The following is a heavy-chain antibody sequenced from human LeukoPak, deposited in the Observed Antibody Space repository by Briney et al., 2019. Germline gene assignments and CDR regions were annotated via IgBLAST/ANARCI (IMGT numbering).Heavy chain of an antibody. V-gene: IGHV1-24*01. D-gene: IGHD5-18*01. CDR1: GYTLTELS. J-gene: IGHJ4*02. Sequence: GASVKVSCKVSGYTLTELSMHWVRQAPGKGLEWMGGFDPEDGETIYAQKFQGRVTMTEDTSTDTAYMELSSLRSEDTAVYYCATDMGPQDLDTAMVNDYWGQGTLVTVSS. CDR2: FDPEDGET. CDR3: ATDMGPQDLDTAMVNDY.